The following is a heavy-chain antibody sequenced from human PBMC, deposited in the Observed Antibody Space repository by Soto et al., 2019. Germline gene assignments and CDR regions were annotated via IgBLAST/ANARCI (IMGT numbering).Heavy chain of an antibody. CDR3: ASQLVVPAAMKNAFDI. CDR2: IYYSGST. J-gene: IGHJ3*02. Sequence: SETLSLTCTVSGGSISSSSYYWGWIRQPPGKGLEWIGSIYYSGSTYYNPSLKSRVTISVDTSKNQFSLKLSSVTVADTAVYYCASQLVVPAAMKNAFDIWGQGTMVTVSS. V-gene: IGHV4-39*01. CDR1: GGSISSSSYY. D-gene: IGHD2-2*01.